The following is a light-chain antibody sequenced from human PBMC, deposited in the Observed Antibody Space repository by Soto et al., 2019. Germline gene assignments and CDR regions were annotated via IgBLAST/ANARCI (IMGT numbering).Light chain of an antibody. CDR1: QSVSDSY. V-gene: IGKV3-20*01. CDR2: AS. J-gene: IGKJ3*01. CDR3: QHYGTSAL. Sequence: EIVLTQSPGTLFLSPGERATLSCRASQSVSDSYLAWYQQKPGQAPRLLIYASSRATGIPDRFSGSGSGTDFTLTISRLEPEDFAAYYCQHYGTSALFGPGTKVDIK.